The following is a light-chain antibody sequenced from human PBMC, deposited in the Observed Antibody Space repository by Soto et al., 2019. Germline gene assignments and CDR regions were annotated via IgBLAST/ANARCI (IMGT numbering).Light chain of an antibody. Sequence: QSVLTQPASVSGSPGQSITISCTGTSSDVGSYNLVSWYQQHPGKAPKLMIYESSKRPSGVSNRFSGSKSGNTASLTISGLQAEDEADYYCCSYAGSSTFANYVFGTGTKVTVL. J-gene: IGLJ1*01. CDR2: ESS. CDR3: CSYAGSSTFANYV. CDR1: SSDVGSYNL. V-gene: IGLV2-23*03.